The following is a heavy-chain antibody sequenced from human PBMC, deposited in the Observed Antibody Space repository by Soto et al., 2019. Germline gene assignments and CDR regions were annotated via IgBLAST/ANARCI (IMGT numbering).Heavy chain of an antibody. CDR1: GDSVSSNSAA. CDR2: TYYRSKWYN. J-gene: IGHJ6*02. Sequence: SQTLSLTCAISGDSVSSNSAAWNWIRQSPSRGLEWLGRTYYRSKWYNDYAVSVKSRITINPDTSKNQFSLQLNSVTPEDTAVYYCARGRDNGWEDCRSTSCDNPRYYYYGMDVWGQGTTVTVSS. D-gene: IGHD2-2*02. V-gene: IGHV6-1*01. CDR3: ARGRDNGWEDCRSTSCDNPRYYYYGMDV.